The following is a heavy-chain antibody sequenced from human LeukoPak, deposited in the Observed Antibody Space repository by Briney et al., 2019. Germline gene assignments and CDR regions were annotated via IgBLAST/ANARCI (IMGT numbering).Heavy chain of an antibody. J-gene: IGHJ4*02. V-gene: IGHV1-2*02. CDR3: ARVGGYSPLLPFDY. CDR1: GYTFTGYY. Sequence: SVKVSCKASGYTFTGYYIHWVRQAPGPGLEWMGWINPNSGGTNYAQIFQGRVTMTGDTSISTAFMELSRLRFDDTAVYYCARVGGYSPLLPFDYWGQGTLVTVSS. D-gene: IGHD5-18*01. CDR2: INPNSGGT.